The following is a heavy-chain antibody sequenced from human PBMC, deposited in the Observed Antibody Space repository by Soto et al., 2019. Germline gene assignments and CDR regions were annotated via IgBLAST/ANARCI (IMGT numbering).Heavy chain of an antibody. CDR1: GGSISSGGYY. D-gene: IGHD3-22*01. CDR3: ARDAWDSSGYYYVYSDY. Sequence: QVQLQESGPGLVKPSQTLSLTCTVSGGSISSGGYYWSWIRQHPGKGLEWIGYIYYSGSTYYNPSLKSRVTISVDTSKNQFSLKLSSVTAADTAVYYCARDAWDSSGYYYVYSDYWGQGTLVTVSS. V-gene: IGHV4-31*03. J-gene: IGHJ4*02. CDR2: IYYSGST.